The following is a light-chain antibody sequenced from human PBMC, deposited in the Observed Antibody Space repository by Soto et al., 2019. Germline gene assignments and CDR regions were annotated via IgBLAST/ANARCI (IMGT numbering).Light chain of an antibody. Sequence: DIQMTQSPSTLSASLGDRVTITCRASQSISTWLAWYQQRPGKAPRLLIYAASSVQGGVPSRFSGSGSGTDFTLTISSLQSEDFAVYYCQQYNNWWTFGQGTKVDI. CDR3: QQYNNWWT. CDR1: QSISTW. V-gene: IGKV1-5*01. J-gene: IGKJ1*01. CDR2: AAS.